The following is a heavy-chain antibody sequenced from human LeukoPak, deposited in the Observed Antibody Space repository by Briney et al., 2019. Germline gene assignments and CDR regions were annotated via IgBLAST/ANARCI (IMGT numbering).Heavy chain of an antibody. J-gene: IGHJ4*02. Sequence: GGSLRLSCAASGFTVSSYYMTWVRQAPGKGLVWVSRINTDGSSTTYADSVKGRFTISRDNAKKTLHLQMNGLRAEDTAVYYCATLVQSVNQREVWGQGTLVTVSS. CDR1: GFTVSSYY. D-gene: IGHD1-14*01. CDR3: ATLVQSVNQREV. CDR2: INTDGSST. V-gene: IGHV3-74*01.